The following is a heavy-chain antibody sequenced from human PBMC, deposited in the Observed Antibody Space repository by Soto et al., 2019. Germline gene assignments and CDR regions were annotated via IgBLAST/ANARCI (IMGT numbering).Heavy chain of an antibody. Sequence: QVQLQESGPGLVKPSETLSLTCTVSGGSVSSYYWSWIRQPQGKGLGWIGYIYYSGSTDYSPSLKSRVTISLDTSKNQFSLKLTSVTAADTAVYYCARDRYGSDSSGWYFDLWGRGTLVTVSS. D-gene: IGHD6-19*01. CDR2: IYYSGST. CDR3: ARDRYGSDSSGWYFDL. J-gene: IGHJ2*01. V-gene: IGHV4-59*02. CDR1: GGSVSSYY.